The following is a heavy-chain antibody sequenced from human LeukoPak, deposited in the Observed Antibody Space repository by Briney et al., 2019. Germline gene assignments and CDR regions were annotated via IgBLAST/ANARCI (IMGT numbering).Heavy chain of an antibody. CDR3: AKRPCSTTSCSQRHFDY. D-gene: IGHD2-2*01. CDR1: GFTFGSYA. CDR2: ISGSGGST. V-gene: IGHV3-23*01. Sequence: GGSLRLSCAASGFTFGSYAMSWVRQAPGKGLEWVSAISGSGGSTYYADSVKGRFTISRDNSKNTLYLQMSSLGAEDTAVYYCAKRPCSTTSCSQRHFDYWGQGTLVTVSS. J-gene: IGHJ4*02.